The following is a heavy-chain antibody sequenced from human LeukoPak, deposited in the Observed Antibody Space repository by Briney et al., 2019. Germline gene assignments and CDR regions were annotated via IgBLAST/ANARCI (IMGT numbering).Heavy chain of an antibody. CDR2: IYYSGRT. J-gene: IGHJ4*02. Sequence: SETLSLTCTVSGFPISGSTYYWGWIRQPPGQGLVWIGHIYYSGRTSYDPSFKSRVTISVDTSKNQFSLKLNSVTAADTSVYFCARLDSAGPSDYWGQGILVTVSS. V-gene: IGHV4-39*01. CDR1: GFPISGSTYY. CDR3: ARLDSAGPSDY. D-gene: IGHD2-21*01.